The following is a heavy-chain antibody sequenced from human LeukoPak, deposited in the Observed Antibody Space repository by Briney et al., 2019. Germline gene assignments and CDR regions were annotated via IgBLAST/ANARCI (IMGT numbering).Heavy chain of an antibody. Sequence: PSETLSLTCAAYGGSLSGYYWSWIRQPPGKGLEWIGEINHSGSTNYNPSLKSRVTISVDTSKNQFSLKLRSVTAADTAVYYCARVHQNNWFDPWGQGTLVTVSS. V-gene: IGHV4-34*01. J-gene: IGHJ5*02. CDR1: GGSLSGYY. CDR2: INHSGST. CDR3: ARVHQNNWFDP.